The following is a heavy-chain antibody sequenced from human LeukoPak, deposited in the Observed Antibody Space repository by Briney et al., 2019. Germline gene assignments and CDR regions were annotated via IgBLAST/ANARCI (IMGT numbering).Heavy chain of an antibody. CDR2: INSDGSNT. Sequence: GGSLRLSCAASGFTFSSKWMHWVRQSPGKGLVWASHINSDGSNTNYADSVKGRFTISRDNAKNTLYLQLNSLRAEDTAVYYCARGGCSSTSCLDFWGQGTLVTVSS. V-gene: IGHV3-74*01. J-gene: IGHJ4*02. CDR1: GFTFSSKW. D-gene: IGHD2-2*01. CDR3: ARGGCSSTSCLDF.